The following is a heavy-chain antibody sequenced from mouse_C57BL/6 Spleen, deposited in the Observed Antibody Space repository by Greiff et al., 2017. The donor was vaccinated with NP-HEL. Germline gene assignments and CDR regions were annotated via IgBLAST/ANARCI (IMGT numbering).Heavy chain of an antibody. V-gene: IGHV1-52*01. Sequence: QVQLKQPGAELVRPGSSVKLSCKASGYTFTSYWMHWVKQRPIQGLEWIGNIDPSDSETHYNQKFKDKATLTVDKSSSTAYMQLSSLTSEDSAVYYCARAYGYDEGFAYWGQGTLVTVSA. CDR1: GYTFTSYW. CDR3: ARAYGYDEGFAY. CDR2: IDPSDSET. D-gene: IGHD2-2*01. J-gene: IGHJ3*01.